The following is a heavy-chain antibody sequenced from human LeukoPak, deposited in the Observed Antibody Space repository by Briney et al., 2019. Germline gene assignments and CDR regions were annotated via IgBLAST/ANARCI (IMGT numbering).Heavy chain of an antibody. CDR1: GFTFSSYA. CDR3: ARDAYEASY. J-gene: IGHJ4*02. CDR2: ISSSSSTI. D-gene: IGHD2-21*01. V-gene: IGHV3-48*04. Sequence: GGSLRLSCAASGFTFSSYAMSWVRQAPGKGLEWVSYISSSSSTIYYADSVKGRFTISRDNAKNSLYLQMNSLRAEDTAVYYCARDAYEASYWGQGTLVTVSS.